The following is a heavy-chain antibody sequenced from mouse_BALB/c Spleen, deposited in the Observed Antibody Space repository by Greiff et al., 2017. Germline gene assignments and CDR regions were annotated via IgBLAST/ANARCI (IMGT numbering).Heavy chain of an antibody. CDR3: GRSGWHYYGMDY. J-gene: IGHJ4*01. CDR2: ISYSGST. CDR1: GYSITSDYA. V-gene: IGHV3-2*02. D-gene: IGHD2-3*01. Sequence: DVKLQESGPGLVKPSQSLSLTCTVTGYSITSDYAWNWIRQFPGNKLEWMGYISYSGSTSYNPSLKSRFSITRDTSKNQFFLQLNSVTTEDTATYYWGRSGWHYYGMDYWGQGTSGTGPS.